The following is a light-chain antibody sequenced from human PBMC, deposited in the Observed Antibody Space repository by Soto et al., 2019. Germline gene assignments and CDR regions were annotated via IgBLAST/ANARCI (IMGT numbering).Light chain of an antibody. J-gene: IGKJ5*01. CDR1: QSVDNY. V-gene: IGKV3-11*01. CDR2: DAS. CDR3: QQRKKWPPVT. Sequence: EIVLTQSPVTLSLSPGERATLSCRASQSVDNYLAWYQQKPGQIPRLLIFDASTRTTGIPARFSGSGSGTEFTLTISSLESEDLGVYYCQQRKKWPPVTCGPGTRLDIK.